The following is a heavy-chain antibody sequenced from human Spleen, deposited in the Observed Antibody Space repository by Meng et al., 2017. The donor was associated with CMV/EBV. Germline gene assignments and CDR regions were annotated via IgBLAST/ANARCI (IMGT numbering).Heavy chain of an antibody. CDR1: GGSISSSDYY. V-gene: IGHV4-39*07. Sequence: TLSLMCSVSGGSISSSDYYWGWIRQPPGKGLEWIGEINHSGSTNYNPSLKSRVTISVDTSKNQFSLKLSSVTAADTAVYYCVREPGPWGQGTLVTVSS. J-gene: IGHJ5*02. CDR3: VREPGP. CDR2: INHSGST.